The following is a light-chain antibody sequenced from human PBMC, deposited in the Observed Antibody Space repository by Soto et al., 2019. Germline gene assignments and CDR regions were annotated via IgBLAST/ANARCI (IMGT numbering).Light chain of an antibody. J-gene: IGLJ1*01. Sequence: SYELTQPPSVSVAPGKTARITCGGDNTGTKAVHWYQQKPGQAPVMVMHYDSDRPSGIPERFSGSNSGNTATLTITRVEAGDEADYFCQVWDSTNDNYVFGTGTKLTVL. CDR3: QVWDSTNDNYV. CDR1: NTGTKA. CDR2: YDS. V-gene: IGLV3-21*04.